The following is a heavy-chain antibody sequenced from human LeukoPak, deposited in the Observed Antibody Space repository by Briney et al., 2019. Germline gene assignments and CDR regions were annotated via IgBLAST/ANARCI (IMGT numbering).Heavy chain of an antibody. D-gene: IGHD6-13*01. CDR1: GFSFSNYA. J-gene: IGHJ6*03. CDR2: ISGSGGST. Sequence: GGSLRLSCAASGFSFSNYAMSWVRQAPGKGLEWVSAISGSGGSTYYTDSVKGRFTISRDNSKNTLYLQMNSLRAEDTAVYYCAKVKTAAGHYYYYYMDVWGKGTTVTVSS. V-gene: IGHV3-23*01. CDR3: AKVKTAAGHYYYYYMDV.